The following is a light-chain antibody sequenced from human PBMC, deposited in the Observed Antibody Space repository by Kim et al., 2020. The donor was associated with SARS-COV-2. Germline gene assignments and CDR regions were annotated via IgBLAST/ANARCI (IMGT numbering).Light chain of an antibody. Sequence: SVALGQTARITCEGYNIGSKNVHWYQQKPGQAPVLVIYRDTNRPSGIPERFSGSNSGNTGTLTISGAQAGDEADYYCQVWDSSTEVFGGGTQLTVL. J-gene: IGLJ3*02. CDR2: RDT. CDR1: NIGSKN. V-gene: IGLV3-9*01. CDR3: QVWDSSTEV.